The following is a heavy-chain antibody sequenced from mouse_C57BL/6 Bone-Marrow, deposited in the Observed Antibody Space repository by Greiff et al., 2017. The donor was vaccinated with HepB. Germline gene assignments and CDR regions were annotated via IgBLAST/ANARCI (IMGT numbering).Heavy chain of an antibody. CDR2: IYPGDGDT. D-gene: IGHD4-1*01. V-gene: IGHV1-82*01. CDR3: ARRDWDPFAY. CDR1: GYAFSSSW. Sequence: VKLQESGPELVKPGASVKISCKASGYAFSSSWMNWVKQRPGKGLEWIGRIYPGDGDTNYNGKFKGKATLTADKSSSTAYMQLSSLTYEDSAVYFCARRDWDPFAYWGQGTLVTVSA. J-gene: IGHJ3*01.